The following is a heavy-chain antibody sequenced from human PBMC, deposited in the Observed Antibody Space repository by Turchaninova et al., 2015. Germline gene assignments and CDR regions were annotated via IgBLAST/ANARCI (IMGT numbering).Heavy chain of an antibody. CDR3: ARGGVGATTAFDI. CDR1: GGSFSGYY. V-gene: IGHV4-34*01. CDR2: INHSGST. J-gene: IGHJ3*02. Sequence: QVQLQQWGAGLLKPSETLSLTCAVYGGSFSGYYWSWIRQPPGKGLGWIWEINHSGSTNYNPSLKSRVTISVDTSKNQFSLKLNSVTAADTAVYYCARGGVGATTAFDIWGQGTMVTVSS. D-gene: IGHD1-26*01.